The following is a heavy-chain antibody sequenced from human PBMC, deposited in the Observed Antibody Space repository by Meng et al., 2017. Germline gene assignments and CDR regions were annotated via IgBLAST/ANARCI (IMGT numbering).Heavy chain of an antibody. CDR1: GYTFTGYC. V-gene: IGHV1-2*06. CDR3: AREAITNYDILTGYPDY. Sequence: QGQLVQSGAEVKKPGASVKVSCKASGYTFTGYCMHWVRQAPGQGLEWMGRINPNSGGTNYAQKFQGRVTMTRDTSISTAYMELSRLRSDDTAVYYCAREAITNYDILTGYPDYWGQGTLVTVSS. CDR2: INPNSGGT. D-gene: IGHD3-9*01. J-gene: IGHJ4*02.